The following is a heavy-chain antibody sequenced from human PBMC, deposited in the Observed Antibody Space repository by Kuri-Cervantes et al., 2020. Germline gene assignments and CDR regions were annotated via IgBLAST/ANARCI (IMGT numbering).Heavy chain of an antibody. CDR3: AKDLGLPGATVFDH. CDR1: GFTFSNYW. D-gene: IGHD2-2*01. J-gene: IGHJ4*02. CDR2: IKQDGSEK. Sequence: GESLKISCAASGFTFSNYWMSWVRQAPGKGLEWVANIKQDGSEKYYVDSVKGRFTISRDNSKNTLYLQMNSLRAEDTVVYYCAKDLGLPGATVFDHWGQGTLVTVSS. V-gene: IGHV3-7*01.